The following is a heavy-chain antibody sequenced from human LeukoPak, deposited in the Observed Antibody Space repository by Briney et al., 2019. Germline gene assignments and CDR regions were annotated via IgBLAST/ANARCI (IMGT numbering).Heavy chain of an antibody. Sequence: GGSLRLSCAASGFTVSSNYMSWVRQAPGKGLEWVSSISSSSSYIYYADSVKGRFTISRDNAKNSLYLQMNSLRAEDTAVYYCARDRSIAAAGSLDYWGQGTLVTVSS. CDR1: GFTVSSNY. CDR3: ARDRSIAAAGSLDY. D-gene: IGHD6-13*01. J-gene: IGHJ4*02. V-gene: IGHV3-21*01. CDR2: ISSSSSYI.